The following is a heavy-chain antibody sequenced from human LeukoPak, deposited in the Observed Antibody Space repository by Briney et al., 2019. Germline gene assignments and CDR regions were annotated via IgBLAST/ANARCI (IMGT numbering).Heavy chain of an antibody. Sequence: GGSLSLSCAASGLTFSSSDMGWVPQARGKGLGWVSVFDGGGEPTYYADSVKGRFSISRHNSKHTVYLQLTSLRVADTAVYYCAKVATWTYFDSWGQGTLVTVSS. CDR2: FDGGGEPT. V-gene: IGHV3-23*01. D-gene: IGHD3/OR15-3a*01. CDR3: AKVATWTYFDS. J-gene: IGHJ4*02. CDR1: GLTFSSSD.